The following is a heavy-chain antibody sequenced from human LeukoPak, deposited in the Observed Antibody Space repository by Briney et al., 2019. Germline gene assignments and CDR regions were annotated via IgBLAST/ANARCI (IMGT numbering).Heavy chain of an antibody. V-gene: IGHV3-30*02. CDR1: GFTFSSYG. J-gene: IGHJ4*02. Sequence: GGSLRLSCAASGFTFSSYGMHWVRQAPGKGLEWVAFIRYDGSNKHYADPVRGRFTISRDNSKSTLYVQMDSLRDEDTAIYYCAKARGFGYGPLDYWGQGTLVTVSS. D-gene: IGHD5-18*01. CDR3: AKARGFGYGPLDY. CDR2: IRYDGSNK.